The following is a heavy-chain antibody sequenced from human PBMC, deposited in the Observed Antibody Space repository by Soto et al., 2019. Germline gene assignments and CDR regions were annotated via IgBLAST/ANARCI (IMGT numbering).Heavy chain of an antibody. CDR1: GYSFTSYW. D-gene: IGHD2-15*01. Sequence: GESLKISCKGSGYSFTSYWIGWVRQMPGKGLEWMGIIYPGDSDTRYSPSFQGQVPISADKSISTAYLQWSSLKASDTAMYYCARLRPYRYCSGGSCYGAFDPWGQGTLVTVSS. CDR3: ARLRPYRYCSGGSCYGAFDP. J-gene: IGHJ5*02. CDR2: IYPGDSDT. V-gene: IGHV5-51*01.